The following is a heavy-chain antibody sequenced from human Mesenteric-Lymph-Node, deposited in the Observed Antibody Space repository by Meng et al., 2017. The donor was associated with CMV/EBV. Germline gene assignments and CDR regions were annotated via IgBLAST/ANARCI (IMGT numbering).Heavy chain of an antibody. CDR3: ARGSDIPVNNY. CDR2: INHSGVP. Sequence: QLQLQQWGAGLLKPSETPSLTRAVYGGSFSGYYWSWIPQPPGKGLEWIGEINHSGVPNYNPSLKSRVTISLDRSKNQFSLKLSSVTAEDTAVYYCARGSDIPVNNYWGQGTLVTVSS. D-gene: IGHD2-15*01. J-gene: IGHJ4*02. CDR1: GGSFSGYY. V-gene: IGHV4-34*01.